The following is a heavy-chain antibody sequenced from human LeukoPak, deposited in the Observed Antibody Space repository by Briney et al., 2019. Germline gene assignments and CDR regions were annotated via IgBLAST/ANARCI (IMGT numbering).Heavy chain of an antibody. J-gene: IGHJ5*02. CDR2: ISGSGGST. D-gene: IGHD3-3*01. CDR1: GFTFSSYA. CDR3: ANMVASYGLYYDFWGGYPWMGFDP. Sequence: GGSLRLSCAASGFTFSSYAMSWVRQAPGKGLEWVSAISGSGGSTYYADSVKGRFTISRDNSKNTLYLQMNSLRAEDTAVYYCANMVASYGLYYDFWGGYPWMGFDPWGQGTLVTVSS. V-gene: IGHV3-23*01.